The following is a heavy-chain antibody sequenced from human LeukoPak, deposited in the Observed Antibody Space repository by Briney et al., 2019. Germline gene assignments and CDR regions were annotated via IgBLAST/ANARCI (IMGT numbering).Heavy chain of an antibody. V-gene: IGHV4-39*07. CDR3: ARSLGSGSYPYYYYFYYMDV. D-gene: IGHD3-10*01. J-gene: IGHJ6*03. CDR1: GGSISSSSYY. CDR2: IYYSGST. Sequence: PSETLSLTCTVSGGSISSSSYYWGWIRQPPGKGLEWIGSIYYSGSTYYNPSLKSRVTISVDTSKNQFSLKLSSVTAADTAVYYCARSLGSGSYPYYYYFYYMDVWGRGTTVTVSS.